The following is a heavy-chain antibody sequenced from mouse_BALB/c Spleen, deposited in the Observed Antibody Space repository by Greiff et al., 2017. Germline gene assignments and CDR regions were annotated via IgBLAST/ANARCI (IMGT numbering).Heavy chain of an antibody. J-gene: IGHJ2*01. D-gene: IGHD2-3*01. V-gene: IGHV5-6-5*01. CDR3: ARGYDPGYYFDY. CDR2: ISSGGST. Sequence: EVKLMESGGGLVKPGGSLKLSCAASGFTFSSYAMSWVRQTPEKRLEWVASISSGGSTYYPDSVKGRFTISRDNARNILYLQMSSLRSEDTAMDYCARGYDPGYYFDYWGQGTTLTVSS. CDR1: GFTFSSYA.